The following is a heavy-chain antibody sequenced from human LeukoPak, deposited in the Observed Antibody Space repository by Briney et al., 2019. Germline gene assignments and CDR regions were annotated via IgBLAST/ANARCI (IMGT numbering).Heavy chain of an antibody. CDR2: IDYDGTTT. Sequence: GGSLRLSCAASGFSLSTFWMHWVRQAPGKGLVWVSRIDYDGTTTTYADSVKGRFTISRDNAKNSLYLQMNSLRAEDTAVYYCARVEGNIVTTTEGYFDYWGQGTLVTVSS. CDR3: ARVEGNIVTTTEGYFDY. D-gene: IGHD5-12*01. CDR1: GFSLSTFW. J-gene: IGHJ4*02. V-gene: IGHV3-74*01.